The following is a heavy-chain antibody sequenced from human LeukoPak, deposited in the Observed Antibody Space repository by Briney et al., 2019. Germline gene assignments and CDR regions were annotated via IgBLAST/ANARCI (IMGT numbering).Heavy chain of an antibody. D-gene: IGHD3-22*01. CDR3: ARVGDYYDSSGYYSFDY. Sequence: GGSLRLSCAASGLTFSSYWMSWVRQAPGKGLEWVANIKQDGSEKYYVDSVKGRFTISRDNAKNSLYLQMNSLRAEDTAVYYCARVGDYYDSSGYYSFDYWGQGTLVTVSS. CDR2: IKQDGSEK. V-gene: IGHV3-7*01. J-gene: IGHJ4*02. CDR1: GLTFSSYW.